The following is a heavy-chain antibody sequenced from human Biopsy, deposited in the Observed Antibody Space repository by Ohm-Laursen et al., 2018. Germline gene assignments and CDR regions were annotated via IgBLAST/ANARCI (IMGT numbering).Heavy chain of an antibody. CDR2: NIPILGTG. J-gene: IGHJ1*01. CDR1: GGTFSNYG. Sequence: SSVKVSCKAPGGTFSNYGVNWVRQAPGQGLVWLGGNIPILGTGNYAQKFQDRVTVAADTSTSTATMELRSLRSDDTAVYYCATKLTGYFHHWGQGTLVIVSS. D-gene: IGHD3-9*01. V-gene: IGHV1-69*06. CDR3: ATKLTGYFHH.